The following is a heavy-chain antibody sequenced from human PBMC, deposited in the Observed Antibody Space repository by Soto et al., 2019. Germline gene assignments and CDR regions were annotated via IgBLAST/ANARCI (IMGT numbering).Heavy chain of an antibody. V-gene: IGHV4-59*08. J-gene: IGHJ3*02. Sequence: QVQLQESGPGLVKPSETLSLTCTVSGGSISSYYWSWIRQPPGKGLEWIGYIYYSGSTNYNPSLKRRVTISVDTSKNQFSLKLSSVTAADTAVYYCARRYGLAFDIWGQGTMVTVSS. CDR2: IYYSGST. D-gene: IGHD2-15*01. CDR3: ARRYGLAFDI. CDR1: GGSISSYY.